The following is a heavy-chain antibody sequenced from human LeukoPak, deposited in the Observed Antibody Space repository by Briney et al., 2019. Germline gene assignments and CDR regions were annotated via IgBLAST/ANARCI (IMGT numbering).Heavy chain of an antibody. CDR2: IRSKAYGGTT. V-gene: IGHV3-49*04. CDR3: TRYGGNSFSY. CDR1: GFTFGDSA. Sequence: GGSLRLSCTAFGFTFGDSAMSWVRQAPGKGLEWVGFIRSKAYGGTTEYAASVKGRFTISRDDSKSIAYLQMNSLKTEDTAVYYCTRYGGNSFSYWGQGTLVTVSS. D-gene: IGHD4-23*01. J-gene: IGHJ4*02.